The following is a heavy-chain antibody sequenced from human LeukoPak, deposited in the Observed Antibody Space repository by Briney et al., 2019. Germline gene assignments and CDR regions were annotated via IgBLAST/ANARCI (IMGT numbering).Heavy chain of an antibody. CDR2: ISAYNGNT. V-gene: IGHV1-18*01. D-gene: IGHD3-22*01. CDR3: ARGWSAFSDSSAYHGDY. J-gene: IGHJ4*02. CDR1: GYTFTSYA. Sequence: ASVKVSCKTSGYTFTSYAISWVRQAPGQGLEWMGWISAYNGNTNYAQKLQGRVTMTTDTSTSTAYMELRSLISDDTAVYYCARGWSAFSDSSAYHGDYWGQGTLVTVSS.